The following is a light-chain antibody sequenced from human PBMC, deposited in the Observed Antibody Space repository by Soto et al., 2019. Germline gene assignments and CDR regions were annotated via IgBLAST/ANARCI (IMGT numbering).Light chain of an antibody. Sequence: QSVLTQSPSASASLGASVKLTCTLSSGHSSYAIAWHQQQPEKGPRYLMKLNSDGSHSKGDGIPDRFSGSSSGAERYLIISSLQSDDEADYYCQTWGTLIHVFGTGTNVTVL. CDR3: QTWGTLIHV. CDR2: LNSDGSH. V-gene: IGLV4-69*01. CDR1: SGHSSYA. J-gene: IGLJ1*01.